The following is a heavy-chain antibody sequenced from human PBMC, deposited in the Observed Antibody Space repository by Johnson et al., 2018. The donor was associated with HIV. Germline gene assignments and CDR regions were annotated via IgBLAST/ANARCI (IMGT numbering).Heavy chain of an antibody. CDR1: GFSFSHYG. CDR3: ARVGYCSGGSCFSGAFDI. V-gene: IGHV3-13*01. D-gene: IGHD2-15*01. J-gene: IGHJ3*02. Sequence: VQLVESGGGVVQPGGSLRLSCVASGFSFSHYGMHWVRQGPGKGLEWVSGIGTAGDTYYPGSVKGRFTISRENAKNSLYLQMNSLRVGDTAVYYCARVGYCSGGSCFSGAFDIWGQGTMVTVSS. CDR2: IGTAGDT.